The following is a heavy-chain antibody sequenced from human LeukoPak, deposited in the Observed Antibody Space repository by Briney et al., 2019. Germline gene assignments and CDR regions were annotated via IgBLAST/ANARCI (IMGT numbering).Heavy chain of an antibody. CDR2: ISGSGGST. J-gene: IGHJ4*02. Sequence: GGSLRLSCAASGFTFSSYVMSWVRQAPGKGLEWVSAISGSGGSTYYADSVKGRFTISRDNPKNTLFVQMNSLRAEDTAVYYCAKVISTVTTTGLTWYFDYWGQGTLVTVSS. CDR3: AKVISTVTTTGLTWYFDY. V-gene: IGHV3-23*01. D-gene: IGHD4-11*01. CDR1: GFTFSSYV.